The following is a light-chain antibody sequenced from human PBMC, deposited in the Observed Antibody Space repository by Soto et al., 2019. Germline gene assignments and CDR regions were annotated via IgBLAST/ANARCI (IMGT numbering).Light chain of an antibody. J-gene: IGLJ2*01. V-gene: IGLV2-23*01. CDR1: TSDVGSDNR. Sequence: QSALTQPASVSGSPGQSITTPCTGTTSDVGSDNRVSWYQQYAGKAPRLMIYEDVKRPSGVFNRFSGSKSGNTASLTISGLESEDEADYYCFSTAAGGTWLVGGGTK. CDR3: FSTAAGGTWL. CDR2: EDV.